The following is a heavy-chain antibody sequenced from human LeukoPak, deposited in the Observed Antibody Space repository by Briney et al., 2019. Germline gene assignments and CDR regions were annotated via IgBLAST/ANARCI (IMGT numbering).Heavy chain of an antibody. J-gene: IGHJ4*02. V-gene: IGHV3-9*01. D-gene: IGHD1-26*01. CDR2: ISWNSGSI. CDR1: GFTFDDYA. Sequence: GGSLRLSCAASGFTFDDYAMHWVRQAPGKGLEWVSGISWNSGSIGYADSVKGRFTISRDNAKNSLYLQTNSLGAEDTALYYCAKDMTGGLLYYFDYWGQGTLVTVSS. CDR3: AKDMTGGLLYYFDY.